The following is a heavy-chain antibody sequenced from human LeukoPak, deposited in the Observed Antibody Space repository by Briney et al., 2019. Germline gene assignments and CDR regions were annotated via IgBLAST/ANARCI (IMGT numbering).Heavy chain of an antibody. CDR2: ISTNGGST. J-gene: IGHJ1*01. D-gene: IGHD6-13*01. CDR3: VKATMSAAGTLQYFQH. Sequence: PGGSLRLSCSASGFTISTYAMHWVRQAPGKGLEYVSAISTNGGSTYYADSVKGRFTISRDNSKNTLFLQMNSLRAEDTAVYYCVKATMSAAGTLQYFQHWGQGTLVTVSS. V-gene: IGHV3-64D*09. CDR1: GFTISTYA.